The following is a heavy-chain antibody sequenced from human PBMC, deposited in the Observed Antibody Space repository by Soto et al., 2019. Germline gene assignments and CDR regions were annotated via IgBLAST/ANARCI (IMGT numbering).Heavy chain of an antibody. CDR2: IYDSVTT. CDR1: GGSISSNEW. J-gene: IGHJ5*02. CDR3: ARAVPFCLGP. D-gene: IGHD3-16*01. Sequence: QVQLQESGPGLVKPSGTLSLTCAVSGGSISSNEWWSWVRQPPGKGLEWIGEIYDSVTTNYNPSLKGRVPISIDKSKKQFALKLTSVTAADTAVYYCARAVPFCLGPWGQGTLVTVSS. V-gene: IGHV4-4*02.